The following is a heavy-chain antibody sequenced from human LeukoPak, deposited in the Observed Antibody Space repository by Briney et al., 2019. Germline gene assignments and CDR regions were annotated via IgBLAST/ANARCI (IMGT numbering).Heavy chain of an antibody. CDR1: GFTFSSYG. V-gene: IGHV3-30*03. CDR3: AREQDYYGSTGGNDAFDI. Sequence: GRSLRLSCAASGFTFSSYGMHWVRQAPGKXXXXXXXXXXDGSNKYYADSVKGRFTISRDNSKNTLYLQMNSLRAEDTAVYYCAREQDYYGSTGGNDAFDIWGQGTMVTVSS. J-gene: IGHJ3*02. D-gene: IGHD3-22*01. CDR2: XXXDGSNK.